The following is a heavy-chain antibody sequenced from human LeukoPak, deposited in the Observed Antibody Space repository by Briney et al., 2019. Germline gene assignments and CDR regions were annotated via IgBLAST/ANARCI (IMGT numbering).Heavy chain of an antibody. Sequence: PGGSLRLSCAASGFTFSSYGMHWVRQAPGKGLEWVAFIRYDGSNKYYADSVKGRFTISRDNSKNTLYLQMNSLRAEDTAVYYCARVDYDILTGYYGVGYYYMDVWGKGTTVTISS. CDR1: GFTFSSYG. CDR2: IRYDGSNK. D-gene: IGHD3-9*01. J-gene: IGHJ6*03. V-gene: IGHV3-30*02. CDR3: ARVDYDILTGYYGVGYYYMDV.